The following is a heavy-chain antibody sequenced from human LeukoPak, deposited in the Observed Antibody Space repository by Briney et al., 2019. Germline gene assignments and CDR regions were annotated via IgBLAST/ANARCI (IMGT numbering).Heavy chain of an antibody. V-gene: IGHV1-69*05. CDR1: GGTFSSYA. CDR3: AVGRWLQKLGNSAYYYYYMDV. D-gene: IGHD5-24*01. CDR2: IIPIFGTG. J-gene: IGHJ6*03. Sequence: SVKVSCKASGGTFSSYAISWVRQAPGQGLEWMGGIIPIFGTGNYAQKFQGRVTITTDESTSTAYMELSSLRSEDTAVYYCAVGRWLQKLGNSAYYYYYMDVWGKGTTVTVSS.